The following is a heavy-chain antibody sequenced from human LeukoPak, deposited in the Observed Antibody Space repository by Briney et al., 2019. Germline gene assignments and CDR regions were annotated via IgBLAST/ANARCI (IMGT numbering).Heavy chain of an antibody. Sequence: GGTLRLSCAASGFTFSSCGMSWVRQAPGKGLKWVSAISGSGGSTYYADSVKGRFAISRDNSKNTLYLQMNSLRAEDTAVYYCAKVVRSAVVATYDYWGQGTLVTVSS. D-gene: IGHD2-15*01. J-gene: IGHJ4*02. V-gene: IGHV3-23*01. CDR3: AKVVRSAVVATYDY. CDR1: GFTFSSCG. CDR2: ISGSGGST.